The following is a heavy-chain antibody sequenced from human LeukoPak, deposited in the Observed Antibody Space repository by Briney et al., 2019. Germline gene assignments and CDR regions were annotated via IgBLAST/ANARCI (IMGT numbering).Heavy chain of an antibody. CDR3: ARSEGGHYYYFDY. D-gene: IGHD4-17*01. J-gene: IGHJ4*02. CDR1: GFTFSIYS. CDR2: ISSASTYI. Sequence: GGSLRLSCAASGFTFSIYSMSWVRQAPGKGLEWVSSISSASTYIYNADSVKGRFTISRDNAKNSLYLQLNSLRAEDTAIYYCARSEGGHYYYFDYWGQGTLVTVSS. V-gene: IGHV3-21*01.